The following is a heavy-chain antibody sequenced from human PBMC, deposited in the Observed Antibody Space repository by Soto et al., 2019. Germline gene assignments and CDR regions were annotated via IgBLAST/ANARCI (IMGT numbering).Heavy chain of an antibody. J-gene: IGHJ4*02. V-gene: IGHV1-69*12. CDR1: GGNFSSYA. CDR3: ARGDGYINFDY. Sequence: QVQLVQSGAEVKKPGSSVKVSCKASGGNFSSYASSWVRQAPGQGLEWMGGIIPIFGTANYEQKFQGRVTITAAGSTSTAYMELRSLRSEDTAVYYWARGDGYINFDYGGQGTLVTVSS. CDR2: IIPIFGTA. D-gene: IGHD5-12*01.